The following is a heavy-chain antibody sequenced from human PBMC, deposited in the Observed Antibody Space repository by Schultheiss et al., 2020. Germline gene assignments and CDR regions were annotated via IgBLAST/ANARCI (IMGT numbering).Heavy chain of an antibody. CDR1: GYTFTGYY. D-gene: IGHD6-19*01. CDR3: ARGSSSGWYNNWFDP. CDR2: INPNSGGT. Sequence: ASVKVSCKASGYTFTGYYMHWVRQAPGQGLEWMGWINPNSGGTNYAQKFQGRVTMTRNTSISTAYMELRSLRSDDTAVYYCARGSSSGWYNNWFDPWGQGTLVTVSS. V-gene: IGHV1-2*02. J-gene: IGHJ5*02.